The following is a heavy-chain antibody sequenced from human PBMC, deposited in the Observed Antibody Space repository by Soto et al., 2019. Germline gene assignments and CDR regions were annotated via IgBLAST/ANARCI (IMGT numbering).Heavy chain of an antibody. D-gene: IGHD5-12*01. CDR2: IYYSGST. Sequence: QVQLQESGPGLVKPSQTLSLTCTVSGGSISSGGYYWSWIRQHPGKGLEWIGYIYYSGSTYYNPSLKSRVTISGDTSKKQFSLKLSSVSAADTAVYYCARGRDKEGAVATWFCPWCQGTLVNVSS. CDR3: ARGRDKEGAVATWFCP. J-gene: IGHJ5*02. V-gene: IGHV4-31*03. CDR1: GGSISSGGYY.